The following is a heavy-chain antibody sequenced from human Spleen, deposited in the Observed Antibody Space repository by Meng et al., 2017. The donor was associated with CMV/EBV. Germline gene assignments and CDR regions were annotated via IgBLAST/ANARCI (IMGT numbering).Heavy chain of an antibody. D-gene: IGHD2-21*01. CDR3: ARGGLHIVVVIAIHDWFDP. CDR1: GYTFTGYY. J-gene: IGHJ5*02. Sequence: ASVKVSCKASGYTFTGYYMHWVRQAPGQGLEWMGWINPNSGGTNYAQKFQGGVTMTRDTSISTAYMELSRLRSDDTAVYYCARGGLHIVVVIAIHDWFDPWGQGTLVTVSS. V-gene: IGHV1-2*02. CDR2: INPNSGGT.